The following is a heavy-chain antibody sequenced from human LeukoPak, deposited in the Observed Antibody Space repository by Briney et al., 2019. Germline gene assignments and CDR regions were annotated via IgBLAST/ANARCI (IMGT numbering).Heavy chain of an antibody. D-gene: IGHD3-22*01. CDR1: GGSISSGGYY. J-gene: IGHJ4*02. V-gene: IGHV4-31*03. Sequence: SETLSLTCTVSGGSISSGGYYWSWIRQHPGKGLEWIGYTYYSGSTYYNPSLKSRVTISVDTSKNQFSLKLSSVTAADTAVYYCARERSGYSLFDYWGQGTLVTVSS. CDR3: ARERSGYSLFDY. CDR2: TYYSGST.